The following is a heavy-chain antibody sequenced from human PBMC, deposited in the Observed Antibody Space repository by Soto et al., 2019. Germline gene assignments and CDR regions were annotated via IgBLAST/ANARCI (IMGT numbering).Heavy chain of an antibody. D-gene: IGHD4-17*01. Sequence: ASVKVSCKASGYTFTSYDINWVRQATGQGLEWMGWMNPNSGNTGYAQKFQGRVTMTRNTSISTAYMELSSLRSEDTAVYYCARQVNHSGEQFDYCGQGTLGTLSS. CDR1: GYTFTSYD. V-gene: IGHV1-8*01. CDR2: MNPNSGNT. J-gene: IGHJ4*02. CDR3: ARQVNHSGEQFDY.